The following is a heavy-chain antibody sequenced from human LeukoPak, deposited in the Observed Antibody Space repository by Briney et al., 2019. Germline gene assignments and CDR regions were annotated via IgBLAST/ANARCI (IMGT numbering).Heavy chain of an antibody. Sequence: GGSLRLSCAASGFTFSNYAMSWVRQAPRKGLEWVSSIRGSGSSTHYADSVKGRFTISRDNSKNTLFLPLHTLRAEATAVYYCARDDEGSCTSTNCYKWFDPWGPGTLVTVSS. CDR1: GFTFSNYA. J-gene: IGHJ5*02. CDR2: IRGSGSST. CDR3: ARDDEGSCTSTNCYKWFDP. D-gene: IGHD2-2*02. V-gene: IGHV3-23*01.